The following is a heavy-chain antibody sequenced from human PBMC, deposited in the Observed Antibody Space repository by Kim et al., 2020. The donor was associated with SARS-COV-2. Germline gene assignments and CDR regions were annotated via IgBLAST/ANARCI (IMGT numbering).Heavy chain of an antibody. CDR2: IRTKAYGGTT. Sequence: GGSLRLSCTASGFTFDDYAMSWFRQAPGKGLEWVGFIRTKAYGGTTEYSVSVEGRFIISSDDSKTIAYLQLNSLKTEDSAVYHCTRARLYYDSSGYLRNYYFDYWGQGTLVTVSS. CDR3: TRARLYYDSSGYLRNYYFDY. CDR1: GFTFDDYA. D-gene: IGHD3-22*01. J-gene: IGHJ4*02. V-gene: IGHV3-49*03.